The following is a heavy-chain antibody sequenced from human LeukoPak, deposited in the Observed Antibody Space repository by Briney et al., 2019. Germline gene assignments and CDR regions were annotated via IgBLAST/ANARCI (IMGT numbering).Heavy chain of an antibody. CDR1: GFTFSGSA. Sequence: GGSLRLSCAASGFTFSGSAMHWVRQASGKGLEWVGRIRIKTNNYATAYAASVKGRFTISRDDSKNTAYLQMNSLKTEDTAVYYCTPGCLHLGGYYSEYWGQGTLVTVSS. CDR2: IRIKTNNYAT. J-gene: IGHJ4*02. CDR3: TPGCLHLGGYYSEY. V-gene: IGHV3-73*01. D-gene: IGHD5-24*01.